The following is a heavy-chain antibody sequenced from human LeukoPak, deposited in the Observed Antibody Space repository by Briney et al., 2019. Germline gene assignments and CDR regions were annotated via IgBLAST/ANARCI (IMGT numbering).Heavy chain of an antibody. CDR3: AKGSLGSWYYFDY. V-gene: IGHV3-23*01. D-gene: IGHD6-13*01. Sequence: PGGSLRLSCAASGFTFGSSAMSWVRHAPGKGPEWVSTFSRSGPDTYYAASVKGRFTIFRDNSKNTLYLQMNSLRAEDTAVYYCAKGSLGSWYYFDYWGQGTLVTVSS. CDR2: FSRSGPDT. J-gene: IGHJ4*02. CDR1: GFTFGSSA.